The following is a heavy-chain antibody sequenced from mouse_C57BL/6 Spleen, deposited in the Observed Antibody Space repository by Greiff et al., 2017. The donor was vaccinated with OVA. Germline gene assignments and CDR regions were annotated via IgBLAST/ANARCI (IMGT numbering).Heavy chain of an antibody. CDR2: IDPEDGDT. CDR3: TADYDGSGARAY. J-gene: IGHJ3*01. D-gene: IGHD2-4*01. V-gene: IGHV14-1*01. CDR1: GYNINDYY. Sequence: EVQLQQSGAELVKPGASVKLSCTASGYNINDYYMHWVKQRPEQGLEWIGRIDPEDGDTDYAPKFQGKATMTADKSSNTAYLQLSSLTSEDAAVYYCTADYDGSGARAYWGKGTLVTVSA.